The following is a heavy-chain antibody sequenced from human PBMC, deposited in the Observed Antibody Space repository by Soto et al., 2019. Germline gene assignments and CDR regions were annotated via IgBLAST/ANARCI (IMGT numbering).Heavy chain of an antibody. D-gene: IGHD3-3*01. Sequence: ASVKVSCKASGGTSSSYTISWVRQAPGQGLEWMGRIIPILGIANYAQKFQGRVTITADKSTSTAYMELSSLRSEDTAVYYCARGSTYYDFWSGYYPTGNWFDPWGQGTLVTVSS. CDR1: GGTSSSYT. CDR2: IIPILGIA. CDR3: ARGSTYYDFWSGYYPTGNWFDP. J-gene: IGHJ5*02. V-gene: IGHV1-69*02.